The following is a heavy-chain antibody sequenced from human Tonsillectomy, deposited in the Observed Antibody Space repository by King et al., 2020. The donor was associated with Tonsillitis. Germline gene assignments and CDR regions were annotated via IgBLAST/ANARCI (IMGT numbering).Heavy chain of an antibody. D-gene: IGHD3-22*01. J-gene: IGHJ5*02. V-gene: IGHV1-46*01. CDR2: INPSGDFT. Sequence: QLVQSGAEVKKPGASVKVSCKASGFSFTRYFMHWARQAPGQGLEWMGIINPSGDFTSLAQKFQGRVTMTRDTSTSTVYMELSSLRSEDTAVYYCARDNSDIIDRRTYWWFDPWGQGTRVTVSS. CDR1: GFSFTRYF. CDR3: ARDNSDIIDRRTYWWFDP.